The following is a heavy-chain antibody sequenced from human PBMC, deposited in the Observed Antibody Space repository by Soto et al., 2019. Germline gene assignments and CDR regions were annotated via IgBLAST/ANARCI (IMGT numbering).Heavy chain of an antibody. D-gene: IGHD1-7*01. CDR1: GFTFSSYG. V-gene: IGHV3-33*01. CDR2: IWYDGSNK. J-gene: IGHJ5*02. CDR3: ARPLTGTSFGWFDP. Sequence: QVQLVESGGGVVQPGRSLRLSCAASGFTFSSYGMHWVRQAPGKGLEWVAVIWYDGSNKYYADSVKGRFTISRDNSKNTLYLQMNSLRAADTAVYYCARPLTGTSFGWFDPWGQGTLVTVSS.